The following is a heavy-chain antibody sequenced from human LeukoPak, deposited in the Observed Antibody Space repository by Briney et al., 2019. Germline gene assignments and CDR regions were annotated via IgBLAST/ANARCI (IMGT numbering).Heavy chain of an antibody. Sequence: SETLSLTCAVYGGSLSGYYWSWIRQPPGKGLEWIGEINHSGSTNYNPSLKSRVTISVDTSKNQFSLKLSSVTAADTAVYYCAGGGAGITGTTADNAFDIWGQGTMVTVSS. V-gene: IGHV4-34*01. J-gene: IGHJ3*02. CDR2: INHSGST. D-gene: IGHD1-20*01. CDR3: AGGGAGITGTTADNAFDI. CDR1: GGSLSGYY.